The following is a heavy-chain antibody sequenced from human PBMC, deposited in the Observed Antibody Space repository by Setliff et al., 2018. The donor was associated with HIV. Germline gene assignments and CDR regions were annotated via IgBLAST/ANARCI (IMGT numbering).Heavy chain of an antibody. CDR2: IIPLLGTP. D-gene: IGHD6-19*01. J-gene: IGHJ3*01. CDR3: ARDRSGIAVAAPDAFDV. V-gene: IGHV1-69*06. Sequence: SVKVSCKASGGSFRNYAINWVRQAPGQGLEWMGGIIPLLGTPNYAHKFQGRATITADKYSSTVYMELSSLRSEDSAVFYYARDRSGIAVAAPDAFDVWGQGTMVT. CDR1: GGSFRNYA.